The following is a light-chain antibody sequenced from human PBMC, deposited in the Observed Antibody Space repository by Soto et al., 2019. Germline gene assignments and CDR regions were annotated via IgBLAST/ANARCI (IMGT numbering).Light chain of an antibody. Sequence: DIQMTQSPSTLSGSVGDRVTITCRASQTSSSWLAWYQQKPGKAPKLLIYKASTLKSGVPSSFSGSGSGTEFTLTISSLQADDFATYYCQQYNSYSQAFGQGNKVELK. V-gene: IGKV1-5*03. CDR1: QTSSSW. CDR3: QQYNSYSQA. J-gene: IGKJ1*01. CDR2: KAS.